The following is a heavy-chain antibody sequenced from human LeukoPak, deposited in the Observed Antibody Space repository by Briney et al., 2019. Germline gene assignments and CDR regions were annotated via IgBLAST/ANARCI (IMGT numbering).Heavy chain of an antibody. V-gene: IGHV4-34*01. Sequence: SETLSLTCAVYGGSFSGYSWSWIRQPPGKGLEWIGEINQSGSTNYNPSLKSRVTISVDTSKNQFSLKLSSVTAADTAVYYCARSIRGGLYPNWGQGTLVTVSS. D-gene: IGHD6-6*01. CDR3: ARSIRGGLYPN. CDR1: GGSFSGYS. CDR2: INQSGST. J-gene: IGHJ4*02.